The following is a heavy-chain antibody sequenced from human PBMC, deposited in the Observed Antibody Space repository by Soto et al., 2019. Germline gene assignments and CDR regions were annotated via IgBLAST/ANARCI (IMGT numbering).Heavy chain of an antibody. CDR1: GGSISSSSYY. CDR3: ARRKAVAGTYWFDP. J-gene: IGHJ5*02. D-gene: IGHD6-19*01. CDR2: IYYSGST. Sequence: SETLSLTCTVSGGSISSSSYYWGWIRQPPGKGLEWIGSIYYSGSTYYNPSLKSRVTISVDTSKNQFSLKLSSVTAADTAVYYCARRKAVAGTYWFDPWGQGTLVTVSS. V-gene: IGHV4-39*01.